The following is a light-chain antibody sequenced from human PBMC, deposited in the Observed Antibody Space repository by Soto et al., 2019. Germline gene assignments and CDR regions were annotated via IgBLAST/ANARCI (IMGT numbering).Light chain of an antibody. CDR1: SGHSSYA. CDR2: VSSDGSH. Sequence: QLVLTQSPSASASLGASVNLTCTLSSGHSSYAIAWHQQQPEKGPRYLMKVSSDGSHSKGDGIPDHFSGSSSGAERYLTISSLQSEDEADYYCQTWGTGVVVFGGGTKVTVL. CDR3: QTWGTGVVV. V-gene: IGLV4-69*01. J-gene: IGLJ2*01.